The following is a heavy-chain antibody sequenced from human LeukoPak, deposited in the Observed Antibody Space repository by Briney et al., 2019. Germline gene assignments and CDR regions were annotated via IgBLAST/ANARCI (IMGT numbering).Heavy chain of an antibody. V-gene: IGHV3-30*18. D-gene: IGHD4-17*01. CDR1: GFTFSSYG. Sequence: GGSLRLSCAASGFTFSSYGMHWVRQAPGKGLEWVAVISYDGSNKYYADSVKGRFTISRDNSKNTLYLQMNSLRAEDTAVYYCAKEGYGVSEDYWGQGTLVTVSS. CDR3: AKEGYGVSEDY. J-gene: IGHJ4*02. CDR2: ISYDGSNK.